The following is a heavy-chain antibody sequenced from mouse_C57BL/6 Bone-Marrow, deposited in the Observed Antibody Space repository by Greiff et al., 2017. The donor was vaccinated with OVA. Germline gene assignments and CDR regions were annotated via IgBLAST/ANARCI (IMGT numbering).Heavy chain of an antibody. V-gene: IGHV1-72*01. Sequence: VQLQQPGAELVKPGASVKLSCKASGYTFTSYWMHWVKQRPGRGLEWIGRIDPTSGGTKYNEKFKSKATLTVDKSSSTAYIQLSSLTSGNSAVYYCARQKCGSYVSGCAYWDQGTLVTVSA. J-gene: IGHJ3*01. CDR2: IDPTSGGT. D-gene: IGHD1-1*02. CDR1: GYTFTSYW. CDR3: ARQKCGSYVSGCAY.